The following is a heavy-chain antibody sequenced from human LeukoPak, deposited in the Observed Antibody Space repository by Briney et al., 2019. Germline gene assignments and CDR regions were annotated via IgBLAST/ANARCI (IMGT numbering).Heavy chain of an antibody. CDR2: ICYSGST. Sequence: PSQTLSLTCTVSGASISGGDYYWGWVRQPPGKGLEWIGYICYSGSTYYNPSLKSRVTISVDTSKNQFSLKLSSVTAADTAVYYCARYCPGAGDAFDIWGQGTMVTVSS. J-gene: IGHJ3*02. CDR3: ARYCPGAGDAFDI. CDR1: GASISGGDYY. D-gene: IGHD1-26*01. V-gene: IGHV4-30-4*01.